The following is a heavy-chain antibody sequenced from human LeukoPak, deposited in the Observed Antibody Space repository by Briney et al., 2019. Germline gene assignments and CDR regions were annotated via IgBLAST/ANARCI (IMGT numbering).Heavy chain of an antibody. Sequence: ASVKVSCKASGYTFTDHYIHWVRQARGQGLEWMGWINPKSGGTKYAQKFQGRVTMTRDTSISTAYMEMSRLRSDDTAVYYCARDLYFDYWGQGTLVTVSS. J-gene: IGHJ4*02. CDR2: INPKSGGT. CDR3: ARDLYFDY. V-gene: IGHV1-2*02. CDR1: GYTFTDHY.